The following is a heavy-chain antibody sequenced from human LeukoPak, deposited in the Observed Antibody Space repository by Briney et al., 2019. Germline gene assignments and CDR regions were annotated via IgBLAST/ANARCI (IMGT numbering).Heavy chain of an antibody. Sequence: GGSLRLSCAAPGFTFSDYYMSWIRQAPGKGLVWVPYISISGSTIYYADAVKGRFTISRDNAKNSLYLQMNSLRAEDTAVYYCARDSDYDFWSGYYTSALYYWGQGNLVTVSS. J-gene: IGHJ4*02. CDR1: GFTFSDYY. V-gene: IGHV3-11*01. CDR2: ISISGSTI. D-gene: IGHD3-3*01. CDR3: ARDSDYDFWSGYYTSALYY.